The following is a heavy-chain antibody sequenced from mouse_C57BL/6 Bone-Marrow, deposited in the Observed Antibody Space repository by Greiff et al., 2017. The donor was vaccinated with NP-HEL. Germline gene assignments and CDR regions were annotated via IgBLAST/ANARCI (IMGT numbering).Heavy chain of an antibody. J-gene: IGHJ3*01. D-gene: IGHD1-1*01. Sequence: EVQLVESGGDLVKPGGSLKLSCAASGFTFSSYGMSWVRQTPDKRLEWVATISSGGSYTYYLDSVKGRFTISRDNAKNTLYLQMSSLKSEDTAMYYCARHPYYYGSSPFAYWGQGTLVTVSA. V-gene: IGHV5-6*01. CDR1: GFTFSSYG. CDR3: ARHPYYYGSSPFAY. CDR2: ISSGGSYT.